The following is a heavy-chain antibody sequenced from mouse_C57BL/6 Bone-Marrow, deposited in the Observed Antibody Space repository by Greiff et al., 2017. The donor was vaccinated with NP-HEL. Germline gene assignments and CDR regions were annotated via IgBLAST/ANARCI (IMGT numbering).Heavy chain of an antibody. CDR1: GFTFSSYG. Sequence: EVKLMESGGDLVKPGGSLKLSCAASGFTFSSYGMSWVRQTPDKRLEWVATISSGGSYTYYPDRVKGRFTISRDNAKNPLYLQMSSLKSEDTAMYYCARHRLGRGFAYWGQGTLVTVSA. J-gene: IGHJ3*01. D-gene: IGHD4-1*01. CDR3: ARHRLGRGFAY. CDR2: ISSGGSYT. V-gene: IGHV5-6*01.